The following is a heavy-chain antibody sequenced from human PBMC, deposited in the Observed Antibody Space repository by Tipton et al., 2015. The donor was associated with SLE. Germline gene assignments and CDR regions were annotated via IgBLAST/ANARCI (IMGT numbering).Heavy chain of an antibody. Sequence: SLRLSCAASGFTFSSYSMNWVRQAPGKGLEWVSVIYSGGSTYYADSVKGRFTISRDNSKNTLYLQMNSLRAEDTAVYYCAKNVGGITMIVNLAAFDIWGQGKMVTVSS. CDR1: GFTFSSYS. CDR3: AKNVGGITMIVNLAAFDI. D-gene: IGHD3-22*01. J-gene: IGHJ3*02. V-gene: IGHV3-53*01. CDR2: IYSGGST.